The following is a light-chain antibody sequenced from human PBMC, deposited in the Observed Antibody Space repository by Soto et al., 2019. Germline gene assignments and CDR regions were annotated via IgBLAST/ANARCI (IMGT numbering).Light chain of an antibody. CDR1: QGISIF. Sequence: DSQMTQAPSSLSASVRDRDTNTCRVSQGISIFLAWNQQKPGKVPKLLFGAASFLQSGVPSRFRGSGSGTDFTLTFSTLQPEDVATYYCQKYNSAPWTLGNGTKVDIK. J-gene: IGKJ1*01. CDR3: QKYNSAPWT. CDR2: AAS. V-gene: IGKV1-27*01.